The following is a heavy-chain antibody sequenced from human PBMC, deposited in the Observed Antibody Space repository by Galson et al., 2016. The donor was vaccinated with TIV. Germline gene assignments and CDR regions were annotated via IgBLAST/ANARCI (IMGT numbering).Heavy chain of an antibody. V-gene: IGHV3-7*01. D-gene: IGHD4-17*01. Sequence: SLRLSCAAPGFTFSTYWMSWVRQAPGEGLQWVANIKQDGTDQNYVDAVKGRFSISRDNAKNSLFLQMNTLRPEDTAVYYCARDWDDYGAHSALDAWGQGTLVTVSS. CDR1: GFTFSTYW. CDR3: ARDWDDYGAHSALDA. CDR2: IKQDGTDQ. J-gene: IGHJ5*02.